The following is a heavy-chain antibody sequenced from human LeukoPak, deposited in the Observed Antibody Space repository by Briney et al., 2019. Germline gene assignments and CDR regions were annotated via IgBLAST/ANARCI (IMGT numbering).Heavy chain of an antibody. D-gene: IGHD3-3*01. CDR2: MNPNSGNT. V-gene: IGHV1-8*01. CDR3: ARATRTIFGDYYMDV. CDR1: GYTFTSYD. Sequence: GSVTVSCKASGYTFTSYDINWVRQAAGQGLEWMGWMNPNSGNTGYAQKFQGRVTMTRNTSISTAYMELSSLRSEDTAVYYCARATRTIFGDYYMDVWGKGTTVTVSS. J-gene: IGHJ6*03.